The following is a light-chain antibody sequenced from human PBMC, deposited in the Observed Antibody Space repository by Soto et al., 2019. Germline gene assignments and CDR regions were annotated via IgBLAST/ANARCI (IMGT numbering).Light chain of an antibody. J-gene: IGLJ1*01. V-gene: IGLV7-43*01. CDR3: LLYQGDAYV. CDR2: STN. CDR1: TGAVSYNYY. Sequence: QAVVTQEPSLTVSPGGTVTLTCASSTGAVSYNYYPNWFQHKPGQAPMALIYSTNKRHSSTPARFSGSLLGGKPALTLSNVQPEDEAEYYCLLYQGDAYVFGTGTKLTVL.